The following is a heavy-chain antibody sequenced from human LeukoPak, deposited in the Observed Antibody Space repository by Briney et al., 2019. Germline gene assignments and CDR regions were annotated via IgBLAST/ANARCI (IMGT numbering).Heavy chain of an antibody. CDR2: IYYSGST. V-gene: IGHV4-59*12. CDR1: GGSISSYY. Sequence: SETLSLTCTVSGGSISSYYWSWIRQPPGKGLEWIGYIYYSGSTNYNPSLKSRVTISVDRSKNQFSLKLSSVTAADTAVYYCARAHYYDSSGYSYYFDYWGQGTLVTVSS. CDR3: ARAHYYDSSGYSYYFDY. J-gene: IGHJ4*02. D-gene: IGHD3-22*01.